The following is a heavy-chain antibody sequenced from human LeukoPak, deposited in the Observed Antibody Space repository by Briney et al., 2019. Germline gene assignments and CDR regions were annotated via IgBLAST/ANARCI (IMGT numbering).Heavy chain of an antibody. V-gene: IGHV1-46*01. CDR3: ARGLGYCGGDCFSSWYLDV. D-gene: IGHD2-21*02. Sequence: ASVRVSCKASGYTFTSYYMHWVRQAPGQGLEWMGIINPSGGSTSYAQKFQGRVTMTRDMSTSTAYMELRSLRSDDTAVYYCARGLGYCGGDCFSSWYLDVWGHGTLVTVSS. J-gene: IGHJ2*01. CDR2: INPSGGST. CDR1: GYTFTSYY.